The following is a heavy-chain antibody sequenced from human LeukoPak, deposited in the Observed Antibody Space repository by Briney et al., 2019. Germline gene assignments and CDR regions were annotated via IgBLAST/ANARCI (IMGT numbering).Heavy chain of an antibody. CDR1: GYTLSELS. CDR3: AAGEVGQLFDY. D-gene: IGHD5-24*01. V-gene: IGHV1-24*01. CDR2: FDLEDGET. Sequence: ASVKVSCKVSGYTLSELSMRWMRQAPGKGLEWMGGFDLEDGETIYVQKFQGRVTMTEDTSTDTAYMELSSLRSDDTAVYFCAAGEVGQLFDYWGQGTLVTVSS. J-gene: IGHJ4*02.